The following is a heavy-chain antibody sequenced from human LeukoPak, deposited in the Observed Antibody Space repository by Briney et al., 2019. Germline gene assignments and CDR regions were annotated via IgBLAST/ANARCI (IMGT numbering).Heavy chain of an antibody. V-gene: IGHV4-59*01. Sequence: RPSETLSLXCTVSGGSISSYYWSWSRQPPGKGLEWIGYIYYSGSTNYNPSLKSRVTISVDTSKNQFSLKLSSVTAADTAVYYCASLNDFWSGHAWGQGTLVTVSS. J-gene: IGHJ5*02. D-gene: IGHD3-3*01. CDR1: GGSISSYY. CDR3: ASLNDFWSGHA. CDR2: IYYSGST.